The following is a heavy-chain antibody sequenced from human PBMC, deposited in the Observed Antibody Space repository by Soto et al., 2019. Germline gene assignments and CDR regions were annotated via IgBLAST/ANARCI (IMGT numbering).Heavy chain of an antibody. Sequence: PSETLSLTCAVSGYSISSGYYWGWIRQPPGKGLEWIGSIYHSGSTYYNPSLKSRVTISVDTSKNQFSLKLSSVTAADTAVYHCARLRGTAMAPRAYYYYGMDVWGQGTTVTVSS. CDR1: GYSISSGYY. D-gene: IGHD5-18*01. CDR3: ARLRGTAMAPRAYYYYGMDV. J-gene: IGHJ6*02. CDR2: IYHSGST. V-gene: IGHV4-38-2*01.